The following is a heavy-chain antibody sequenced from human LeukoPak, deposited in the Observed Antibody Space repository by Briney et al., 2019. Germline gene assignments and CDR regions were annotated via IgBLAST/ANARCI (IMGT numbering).Heavy chain of an antibody. CDR1: GFTFSNYG. V-gene: IGHV3-33*01. CDR3: ARVQYSSGRSYYFDY. D-gene: IGHD6-19*01. CDR2: IWYEGRNK. J-gene: IGHJ4*02. Sequence: GGSLRLSCAASGFTFSNYGMHWVRQAPGKGLEWVAVIWYEGRNKYYADSVKGRFTISRDDSKNTLYLQMNSLRAEGTAVYYCARVQYSSGRSYYFDYWGQGTLVTVSS.